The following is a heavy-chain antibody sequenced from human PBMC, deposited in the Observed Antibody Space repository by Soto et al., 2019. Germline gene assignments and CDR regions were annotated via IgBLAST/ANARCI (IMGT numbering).Heavy chain of an antibody. CDR3: SRFIMVGGWFDPNYYHGMDV. Sequence: QVQLVQSGAEVKKPGASVTVSCKTSGYTFSNYGINWVRQAPGQGLEWMGWISGYNGNTNYAQTVQGRVTMTTDTFTGTVYMERRSLKSDDTAIYYCSRFIMVGGWFDPNYYHGMDVWGQGTTVTVSS. V-gene: IGHV1-18*01. J-gene: IGHJ6*02. CDR1: GYTFSNYG. D-gene: IGHD6-19*01. CDR2: ISGYNGNT.